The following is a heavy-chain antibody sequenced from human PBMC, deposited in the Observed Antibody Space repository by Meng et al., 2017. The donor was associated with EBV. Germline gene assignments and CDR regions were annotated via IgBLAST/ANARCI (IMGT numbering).Heavy chain of an antibody. CDR3: ARERPGGMATTPYFDY. CDR1: GGTFSSYA. V-gene: IGHV1-69*10. CDR2: IIPILGIA. J-gene: IGHJ4*02. Sequence: QVELVVAGGEVQKPGSSMEVSCKASGGTFSSYAISWVRQAPGQGLEWMGGIIPILGIANYAQKFQGRVTITADKSTSTAYMELSSLRSEDTAVYYCARERPGGMATTPYFDYWGQGTLVTVSS. D-gene: IGHD5-24*01.